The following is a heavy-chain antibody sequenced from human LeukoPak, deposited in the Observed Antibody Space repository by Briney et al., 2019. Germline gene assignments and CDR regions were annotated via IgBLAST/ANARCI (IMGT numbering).Heavy chain of an antibody. CDR3: ASVYYDSSGYYYNYYYYGMDV. CDR1: GYTFTGYY. J-gene: IGHJ6*02. CDR2: INPNSGGT. V-gene: IGHV1-2*02. Sequence: ASVKVSCKASGYTFTGYYMHWVRQAPGQGLEWMGWINPNSGGTNYAQKFQGRVTMTRDTSISTAYMELSRLRSDDTAVHYCASVYYDSSGYYYNYYYYGMDVWGQGTTVTVSS. D-gene: IGHD3-22*01.